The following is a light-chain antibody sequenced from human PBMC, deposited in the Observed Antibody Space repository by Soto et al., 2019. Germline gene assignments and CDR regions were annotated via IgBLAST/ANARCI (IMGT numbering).Light chain of an antibody. J-gene: IGKJ1*01. CDR3: HQYNNWLGT. CDR1: QSVSSN. Sequence: EIVMTQSPATLSVSPGERATLSCRASQSVSSNLAWYPQKPGQAPRLLIYGASTWATGIPARFSGSGSGTEFTLTISSLQSEDFAVYYCHQYNNWLGTFGQGTKVELK. CDR2: GAS. V-gene: IGKV3-15*01.